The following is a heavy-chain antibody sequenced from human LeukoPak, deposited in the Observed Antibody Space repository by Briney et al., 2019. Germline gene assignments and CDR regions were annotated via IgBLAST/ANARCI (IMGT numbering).Heavy chain of an antibody. CDR1: GFTFSDYY. Sequence: PGRSLRLSCAASGFTFSDYYMSWIRQAPGKGLEWVSYISSSGSTIYYADSVKGRFTISRDNSKNTLYLQMNSLRAEDTAVYYCAKDQFPVVVVVAAHFDYWGQGTLVTVSS. J-gene: IGHJ4*02. CDR2: ISSSGSTI. V-gene: IGHV3-11*04. CDR3: AKDQFPVVVVVAAHFDY. D-gene: IGHD2-15*01.